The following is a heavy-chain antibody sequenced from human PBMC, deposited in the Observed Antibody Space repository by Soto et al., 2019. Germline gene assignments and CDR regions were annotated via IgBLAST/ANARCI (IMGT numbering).Heavy chain of an antibody. CDR2: IDHAGTI. CDR3: ARVHVMVVAGSTFDY. V-gene: IGHV4-38-2*02. CDR1: GYSISSASY. Sequence: PSETLSLTCTVSGYSISSASYWACIRQHPGKGPQWIASIDHAGTILYKPSLKSRTTISVDTSNNQFSLKLTSVTAADTAVYYCARVHVMVVAGSTFDYWGHGTLVTVSS. J-gene: IGHJ4*01. D-gene: IGHD6-19*01.